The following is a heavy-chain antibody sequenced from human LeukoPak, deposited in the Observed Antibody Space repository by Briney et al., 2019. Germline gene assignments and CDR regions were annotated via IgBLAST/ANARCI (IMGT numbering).Heavy chain of an antibody. CDR2: ISISGTTI. CDR3: ARVHIEGWFFDL. D-gene: IGHD1-26*01. V-gene: IGHV3-11*04. CDR1: GFTFDDYY. J-gene: IGHJ2*01. Sequence: PGGSLRLSCATSGFTFDDYYMTWIRQAPGKGLEWVSYISISGTTIFYTDSVKGRFTISRDNAKNSLYPQMNSLRAEDTAVYYCARVHIEGWFFDLWGRGTLVTVSS.